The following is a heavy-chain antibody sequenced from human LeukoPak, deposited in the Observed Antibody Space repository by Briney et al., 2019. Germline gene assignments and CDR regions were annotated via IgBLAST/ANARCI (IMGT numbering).Heavy chain of an antibody. Sequence: GRSLRPSCAASGFTFDDYAMHWVRQAPGKGLEWVSGISWNSGSIGYADSVKGRLTISRDNAKNSLYLQMNSLRAEDTALYYCAKDTSYCSGGSCPLGDNAFDIWGQGTMVTVSS. J-gene: IGHJ3*02. CDR1: GFTFDDYA. CDR3: AKDTSYCSGGSCPLGDNAFDI. D-gene: IGHD2-15*01. V-gene: IGHV3-9*01. CDR2: ISWNSGSI.